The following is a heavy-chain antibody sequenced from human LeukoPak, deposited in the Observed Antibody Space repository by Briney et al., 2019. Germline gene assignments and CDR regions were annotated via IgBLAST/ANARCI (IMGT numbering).Heavy chain of an antibody. CDR3: ARSRVAAAGRGAFDI. V-gene: IGHV4-59*08. CDR1: GGSISSYY. CDR2: IYDSGST. Sequence: SETLSLTCTVSGGSISSYYWNWIRQPPGKGLEWIGHIYDSGSTNYNPSLKSRVTISVDTSKNQFSLKLGSVTAADTAVYYCARSRVAAAGRGAFDIWGQGTMVTVSS. D-gene: IGHD6-13*01. J-gene: IGHJ3*02.